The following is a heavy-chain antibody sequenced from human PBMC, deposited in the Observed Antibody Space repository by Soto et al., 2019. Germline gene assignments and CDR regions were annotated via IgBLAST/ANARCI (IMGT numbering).Heavy chain of an antibody. V-gene: IGHV1-3*01. CDR3: ARGPLRYCSGGSCYRSYGDYSDDYYYCGMDV. D-gene: IGHD2-15*01. CDR1: GYTFTSYA. J-gene: IGHJ6*02. CDR2: INAGNGNT. Sequence: DSVKVSCKASGYTFTSYAMHWVRQAPGQRLEWMGWINAGNGNTKYSQKFQGRVTITRDTSASTAYMELSSLRSEDTAVYYCARGPLRYCSGGSCYRSYGDYSDDYYYCGMDVWGQRTMVTRS.